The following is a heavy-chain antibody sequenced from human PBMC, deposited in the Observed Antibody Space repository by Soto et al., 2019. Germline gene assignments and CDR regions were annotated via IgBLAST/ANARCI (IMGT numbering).Heavy chain of an antibody. CDR2: INPNSGGT. V-gene: IGHV1-2*04. Sequence: GASVKVSCKASGYTFTGYYMHWVRQAPGQGLEWMGWINPNSGGTNYAQKFQGWVTMTRDTSISTAYMELSRLRSDDTAVYYCARATRYYYDKETHGMDVWGQGSTVTVAS. J-gene: IGHJ6*02. D-gene: IGHD3-22*01. CDR1: GYTFTGYY. CDR3: ARATRYYYDKETHGMDV.